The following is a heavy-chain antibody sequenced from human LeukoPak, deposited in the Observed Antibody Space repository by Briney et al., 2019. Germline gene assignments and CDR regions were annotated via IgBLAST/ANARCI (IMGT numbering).Heavy chain of an antibody. J-gene: IGHJ4*02. CDR2: INHSGST. CDR1: GGSFSGYY. Sequence: SETLSLTCAVYGGSFSGYYWSWIRQPPGKGLEWIGEINHSGSTNYNPSLKSRVTISVDTSKNQFSLKLSSVTAADTAVYYCARDSAVAAYYFDYWGQGTLVTVSS. CDR3: ARDSAVAAYYFDY. D-gene: IGHD6-19*01. V-gene: IGHV4-34*01.